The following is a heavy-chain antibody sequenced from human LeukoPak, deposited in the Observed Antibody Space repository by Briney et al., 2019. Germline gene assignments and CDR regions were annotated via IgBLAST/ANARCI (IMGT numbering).Heavy chain of an antibody. CDR3: ARAWSYYGSGSANYFDY. Sequence: ASVKVSCKASGYTFTSYGISWVRQASGQGLEWMGWISAYNGNTNYAQKHQGRVTMTTDTSTSAAYMELRSLRSDDTAVYYCARAWSYYGSGSANYFDYWGQGTLVTVSS. J-gene: IGHJ4*02. CDR1: GYTFTSYG. V-gene: IGHV1-18*01. D-gene: IGHD3-10*01. CDR2: ISAYNGNT.